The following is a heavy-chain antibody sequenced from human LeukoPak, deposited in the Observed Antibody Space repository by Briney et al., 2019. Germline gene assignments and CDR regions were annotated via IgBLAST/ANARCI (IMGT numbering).Heavy chain of an antibody. CDR2: IKQDGSEK. J-gene: IGHJ4*02. CDR1: GFTFSSYC. D-gene: IGHD1-26*01. Sequence: GGSLRLSCAASGFTFSSYCMSWARQAPGKGLEWVANIKQDGSEKYYVDSVKGRFTISRDNAKNSLHLQMNSLRAEDTAVYYCARDAYGGSFSGHWGQGTLVTVSS. V-gene: IGHV3-7*01. CDR3: ARDAYGGSFSGH.